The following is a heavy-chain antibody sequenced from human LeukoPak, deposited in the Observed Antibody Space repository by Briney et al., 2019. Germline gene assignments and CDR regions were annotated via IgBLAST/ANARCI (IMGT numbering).Heavy chain of an antibody. Sequence: GGSLRLSCAVSGITFSSYWMHWVRQGPGRGLLWVSRINTQGTYTNYADSVKGRFTISRDNAKNTLYLQMSSLGADDTAVYYCVIDLGDYNDFWGQGTLVSVSS. CDR3: VIDLGDYNDF. V-gene: IGHV3-74*01. CDR2: INTQGTYT. D-gene: IGHD2-15*01. J-gene: IGHJ4*02. CDR1: GITFSSYW.